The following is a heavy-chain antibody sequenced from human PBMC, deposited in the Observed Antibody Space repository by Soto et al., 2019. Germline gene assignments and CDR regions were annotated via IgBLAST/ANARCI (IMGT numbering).Heavy chain of an antibody. CDR2: FDPEDGET. CDR3: ATKSLRITIFGVVTAFYYGMDV. V-gene: IGHV1-24*01. J-gene: IGHJ6*02. Sequence: ASVKVSCKVSGYTLTELSMHWVRQAPGKGLEWIGGFDPEDGETIYAQKFQGRVTMTEDTSTDTAYMELSSLRSEDTAVYYCATKSLRITIFGVVTAFYYGMDVWGQGTTVTVSS. D-gene: IGHD3-3*01. CDR1: GYTLTELS.